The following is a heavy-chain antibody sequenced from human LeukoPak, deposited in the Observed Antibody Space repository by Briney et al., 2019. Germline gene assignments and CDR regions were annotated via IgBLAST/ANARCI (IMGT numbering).Heavy chain of an antibody. V-gene: IGHV5-51*01. Sequence: GESLKISCKGSGYSFTSYWIGWVRQMPGKGLEWMGIIYPGDSDTRYSPSFQGQVTISADKSISTAYLQWSSLKASDTAMYYCARLGSDYYCCYYIDVWGKGTTVNVSS. J-gene: IGHJ6*03. CDR3: ARLGSDYYCCYYIDV. CDR1: GYSFTSYW. CDR2: IYPGDSDT. D-gene: IGHD3-10*01.